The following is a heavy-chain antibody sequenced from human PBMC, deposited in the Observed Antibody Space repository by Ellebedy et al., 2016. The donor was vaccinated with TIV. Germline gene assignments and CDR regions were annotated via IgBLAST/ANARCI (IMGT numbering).Heavy chain of an antibody. V-gene: IGHV3-49*04. CDR1: GFTFSSNW. D-gene: IGHD4-17*01. Sequence: PGGSLRLSCAASGFTFSSNWMSWVRQAPGKGLEWVGFIRIKAYGGTTEYAASVKGRFIIPRDDSKSIAELQMNSLKTEDTAVYHCTSLPWVGIYGDYYHGMDVWGQGTTVTVSS. J-gene: IGHJ6*02. CDR3: TSLPWVGIYGDYYHGMDV. CDR2: IRIKAYGGTT.